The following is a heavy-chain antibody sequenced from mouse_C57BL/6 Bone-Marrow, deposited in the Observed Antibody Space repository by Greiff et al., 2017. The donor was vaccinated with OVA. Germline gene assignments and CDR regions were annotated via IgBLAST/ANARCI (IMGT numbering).Heavy chain of an antibody. CDR2: IYPGDGDT. CDR1: GYAFSSSW. Sequence: QVQLQQSGPELVKPGASVKISCKASGYAFSSSWMNWVKQRPGKGLEWIGRIYPGDGDTNYNGKFKGKATLTAAKSSSTAYMQLSSLTSEDSAVYFCARGLLRSYWGQGTTLTVSS. D-gene: IGHD2-3*01. J-gene: IGHJ2*01. V-gene: IGHV1-82*01. CDR3: ARGLLRSY.